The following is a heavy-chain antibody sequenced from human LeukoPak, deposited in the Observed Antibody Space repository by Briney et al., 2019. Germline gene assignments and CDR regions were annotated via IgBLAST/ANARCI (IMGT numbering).Heavy chain of an antibody. Sequence: SETLSLTCTVSGGSISSYYWSWIRQPPGKGLEWIGYIYYSGNTNSISIDTSKNQFSLQLSSVTAADTAVYYCARAPCSSPRRKDYDFCSKAFDIWGQGTMVTVSS. D-gene: IGHD3-3*01. CDR3: ARAPCSSPRRKDYDFCSKAFDI. J-gene: IGHJ3*02. CDR2: IYYSGNT. CDR1: GGSISSYY. V-gene: IGHV4-59*01.